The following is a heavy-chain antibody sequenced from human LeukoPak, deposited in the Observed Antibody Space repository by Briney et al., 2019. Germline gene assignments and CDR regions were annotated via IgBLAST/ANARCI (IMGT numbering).Heavy chain of an antibody. Sequence: SETLSLTCAVYGGSFSGYYWSWIRQPPGKGLEWIGEINHSGSTNYNPSLKSRVTISVDTSKNQFSLKLSSVTAADTAVYYCARDRGGRYYFDYWGQGTLVTVSS. J-gene: IGHJ4*02. CDR2: INHSGST. CDR1: GGSFSGYY. V-gene: IGHV4-34*01. CDR3: ARDRGGRYYFDY. D-gene: IGHD2-15*01.